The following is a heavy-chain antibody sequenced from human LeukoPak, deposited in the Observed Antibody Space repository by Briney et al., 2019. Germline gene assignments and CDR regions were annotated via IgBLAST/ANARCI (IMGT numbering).Heavy chain of an antibody. V-gene: IGHV4-30-4*01. D-gene: IGHD4-17*01. CDR3: ARAASPTVTTDYFDY. CDR2: IYYSGST. CDR1: GGSISSGDYY. Sequence: SETLSLTCTVSGGSISSGDYYWSWIRQPPGKGLEWIGYIYYSGSTYYNPSLKSRVTISVDTSKNQFSLKLSSVTAADTAGYYCARAASPTVTTDYFDYWGQGTLVTVSS. J-gene: IGHJ4*02.